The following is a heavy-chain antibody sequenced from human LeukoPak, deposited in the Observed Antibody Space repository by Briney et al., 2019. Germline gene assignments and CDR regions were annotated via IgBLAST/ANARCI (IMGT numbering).Heavy chain of an antibody. Sequence: SETLSLTCTVSGGSIRSHYWSWIWQPPGKGLEWIGYIYYSGSTNYNPSLKGRVTISVDTSKNQFSLKLSSVTAADTAVYYCARGTMMVGPWGQGTLVTVSS. D-gene: IGHD3-22*01. CDR2: IYYSGST. J-gene: IGHJ5*02. CDR1: GGSIRSHY. V-gene: IGHV4-59*11. CDR3: ARGTMMVGP.